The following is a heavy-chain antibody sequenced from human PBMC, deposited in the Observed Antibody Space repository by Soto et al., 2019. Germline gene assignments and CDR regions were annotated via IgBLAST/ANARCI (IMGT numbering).Heavy chain of an antibody. V-gene: IGHV4-59*11. J-gene: IGHJ4*02. CDR2: VYYTEDT. CDR3: ARYYSSYVSYFDY. Sequence: SETPSLTCTVSGGSIRRHYWSWIRQPPGKGLEWLGYVYYTEDTNYNPSLKSRVTISIDTSKNQFSLELNSVTAADTAVYYCARYYSSYVSYFDYWGQGALVTVS. D-gene: IGHD5-12*01. CDR1: GGSIRRHY.